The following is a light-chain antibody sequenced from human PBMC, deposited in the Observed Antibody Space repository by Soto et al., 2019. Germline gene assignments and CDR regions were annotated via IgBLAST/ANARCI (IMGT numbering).Light chain of an antibody. CDR3: CSFTAAHTYI. J-gene: IGLJ1*01. V-gene: IGLV1-40*01. CDR1: GSNIGAGYD. CDR2: ANI. Sequence: QSVLTQPPSVSGAPGQRVTISCTGSGSNIGAGYDVHWYQQLPGTAPKLLIFANINRPSGVPDRFSGSKSGNSASLTISGLQTEDEADYYCCSFTAAHTYIFGTGTKVTVL.